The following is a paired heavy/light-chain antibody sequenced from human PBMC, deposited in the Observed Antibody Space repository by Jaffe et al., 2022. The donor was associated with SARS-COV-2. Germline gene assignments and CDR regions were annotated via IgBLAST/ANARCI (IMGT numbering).Heavy chain of an antibody. J-gene: IGHJ6*02. D-gene: IGHD2-21*01. Sequence: EVQLVESGGGLVQPGGSLRLSCAASGFTFSSYWMSWVRQAPGKGLEWVAKIKQDGSEKYYVDSVRGRFTISRDNAKNSLYLQMNSLRAEDTAVYYCARERVVRAQGSAYYGMDVWGQGTTVTVSS. CDR2: IKQDGSEK. CDR3: ARERVVRAQGSAYYGMDV. V-gene: IGHV3-7*03. CDR1: GFTFSSYW.
Light chain of an antibody. V-gene: IGKV2-28*01. CDR1: QSLLYSNGYNY. Sequence: DIVMTQSPLSLPVTPGEPASISCRSSQSLLYSNGYNYLDWYLQKPGQSPQLLIYLGSNRASGVPDRFSGSGSGTDFTLKISRVEAEDVGVYYCMQAVQTPWTFGQGTKVEIK. CDR2: LGS. J-gene: IGKJ1*01. CDR3: MQAVQTPWT.